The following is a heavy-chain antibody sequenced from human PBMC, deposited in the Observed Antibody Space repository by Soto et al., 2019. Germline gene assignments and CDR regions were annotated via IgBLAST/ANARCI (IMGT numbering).Heavy chain of an antibody. CDR2: IYPGDSDI. Sequence: GESLKISCKAFGYDFTNYWIAWVRQTPGRGLEWMGMIYPGDSDIRYNPSFRGRVTISADKSITSAFVQWGSLKASDSAIYYCARFRAPRRQLISMSFHLWGLGTLVTVSS. CDR3: ARFRAPRRQLISMSFHL. V-gene: IGHV5-51*01. D-gene: IGHD6-13*01. J-gene: IGHJ4*03. CDR1: GYDFTNYW.